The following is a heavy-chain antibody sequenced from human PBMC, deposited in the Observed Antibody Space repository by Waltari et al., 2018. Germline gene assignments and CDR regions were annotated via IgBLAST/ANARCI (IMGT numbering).Heavy chain of an antibody. CDR3: AIDMLRGVAAYFDY. V-gene: IGHV4-39*02. Sequence: QVQMQESGPGLVKPSETISLTCSVAGGSVSSSSYYWGWIRQSPVKGLEWVGRIYHSGITYYNPSLNRRVTISVDMSKNQFSLKLTSVTAADTAVYYCAIDMLRGVAAYFDYWGQGTLVTVSS. D-gene: IGHD3-10*01. J-gene: IGHJ4*02. CDR2: IYHSGIT. CDR1: GGSVSSSSYY.